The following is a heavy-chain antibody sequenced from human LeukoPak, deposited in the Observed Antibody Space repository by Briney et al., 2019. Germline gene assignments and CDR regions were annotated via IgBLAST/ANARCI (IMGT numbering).Heavy chain of an antibody. D-gene: IGHD4-11*01. CDR1: VYTFTSYY. CDR2: INPSGGST. V-gene: IGHV1-46*01. CDR3: ARAVREDRAIIYFDY. J-gene: IGHJ4*02. Sequence: ASVKVSCKASVYTFTSYYMHWVRQAPGQGLEWMGMINPSGGSTSYAQKFQGRVTMTSATSTSTVYMELSRLRSEDTAVYYCARAVREDRAIIYFDYWGQGTLVTVSS.